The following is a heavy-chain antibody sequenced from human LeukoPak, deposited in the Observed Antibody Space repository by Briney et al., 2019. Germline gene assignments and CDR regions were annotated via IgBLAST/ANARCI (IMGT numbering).Heavy chain of an antibody. CDR3: ATSRGDSSGYLDY. J-gene: IGHJ4*02. V-gene: IGHV1-69*04. CDR2: IIPILGIA. Sequence: ASVKVSCKASGGTFSSYAISWVRQAPGQGLEWMGRIIPILGIANYAQKFQGRVTITADKSTSTAYMELSSLRSEDTAVYYCATSRGDSSGYLDYWGQGTLVTVSS. D-gene: IGHD3-22*01. CDR1: GGTFSSYA.